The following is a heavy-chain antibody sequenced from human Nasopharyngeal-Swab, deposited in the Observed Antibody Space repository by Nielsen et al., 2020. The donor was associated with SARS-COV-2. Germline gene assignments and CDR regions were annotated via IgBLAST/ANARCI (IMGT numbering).Heavy chain of an antibody. CDR2: IWYDGSNK. D-gene: IGHD3-10*01. CDR3: ARVAGELLNYGMDV. Sequence: GESLKISCAASGFTFSSYGMHWVRQAPGKGLEWVAVIWYDGSNKYYADSVKGRFTISRDNSKNTLYLQMNSLRAEDTAVYYCARVAGELLNYGMDVWGQGTTVTVSS. CDR1: GFTFSSYG. J-gene: IGHJ6*02. V-gene: IGHV3-33*01.